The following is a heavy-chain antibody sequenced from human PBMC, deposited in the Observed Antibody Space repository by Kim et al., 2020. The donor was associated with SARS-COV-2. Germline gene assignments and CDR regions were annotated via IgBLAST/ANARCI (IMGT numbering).Heavy chain of an antibody. Sequence: GGSLRLSCAASGFTFSSFSMHWVRQAPGKGLDYVSASSTNGDNTYYASSVKGRFIISRDNSKNTLYLQMGSLRAEDMGVYSCARVVGTGYYDFWGQGTLGTVSA. CDR2: SSTNGDNT. CDR3: ARVVGTGYYDF. J-gene: IGHJ4*02. CDR1: GFTFSSFS. D-gene: IGHD2-8*02. V-gene: IGHV3-64*01.